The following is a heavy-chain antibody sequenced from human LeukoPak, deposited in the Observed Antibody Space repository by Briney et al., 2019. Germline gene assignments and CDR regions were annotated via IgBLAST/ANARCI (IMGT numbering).Heavy chain of an antibody. J-gene: IGHJ4*02. CDR2: IYYSGST. V-gene: IGHV4-39*01. D-gene: IGHD6-13*01. Sequence: SETLSLTCTVSGGSISSSSYYWGWIPQPPGKGLEWIGSIYYSGSTYYNPSLKSRVTISVDTSKNQFSLKLSSVTAADTAVYYCASFPVYSSPYYFDYWGQGTLVTVSS. CDR3: ASFPVYSSPYYFDY. CDR1: GGSISSSSYY.